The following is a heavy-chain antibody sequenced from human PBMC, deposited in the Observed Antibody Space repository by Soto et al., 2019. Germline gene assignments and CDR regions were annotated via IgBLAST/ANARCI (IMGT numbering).Heavy chain of an antibody. D-gene: IGHD6-6*01. CDR3: AQVDDVAALFAY. CDR1: GFSLNTGGGG. CDR2: IYWNDDK. J-gene: IGHJ4*02. V-gene: IGHV2-5*01. Sequence: SGPTLVNPTQTLTLTCTLSGFSLNTGGGGVVWIRQPPGKALEWLALIYWNDDKRYSPSLKTRLTITKDTSRNQVVLTMMNMAPVDTGTYYCAQVDDVAALFAYLGQGTLVTVSS.